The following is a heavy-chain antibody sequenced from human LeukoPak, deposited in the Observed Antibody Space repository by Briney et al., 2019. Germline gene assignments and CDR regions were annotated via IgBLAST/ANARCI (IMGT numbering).Heavy chain of an antibody. D-gene: IGHD5-18*01. CDR2: INPNSGGT. Sequence: ASVKVSCKASGYTFTSYAMNWVRQAPGQGLEWMGWINPNSGGTNYAQKFQGWVTMTRDTSISTAYMELSRLRSDDTAVYYCARVEYSYGHYYYGMDVWGQGTTVTVSS. CDR1: GYTFTSYA. CDR3: ARVEYSYGHYYYGMDV. J-gene: IGHJ6*02. V-gene: IGHV1-2*04.